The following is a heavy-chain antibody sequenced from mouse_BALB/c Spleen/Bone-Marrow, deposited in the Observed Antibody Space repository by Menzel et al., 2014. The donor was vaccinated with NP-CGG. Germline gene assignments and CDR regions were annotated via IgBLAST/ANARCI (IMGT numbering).Heavy chain of an antibody. V-gene: IGHV1-14*01. J-gene: IGHJ2*01. CDR2: INPYNGGT. D-gene: IGHD2-3*01. Sequence: VQLQQSGPEQVKPGASVKMSCKASGYTFTAYVMHWVKQKPGQGLEWIGYINPYNGGTNYNEKFKGKATLTSDISSSTANMELSSLTSEDSAVYYCAREGWLLRFDYWGQGTTLTVSS. CDR1: GYTFTAYV. CDR3: AREGWLLRFDY.